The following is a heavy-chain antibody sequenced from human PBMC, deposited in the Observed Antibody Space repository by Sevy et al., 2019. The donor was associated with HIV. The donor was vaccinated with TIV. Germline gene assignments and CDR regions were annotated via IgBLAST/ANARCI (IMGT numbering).Heavy chain of an antibody. CDR2: ISYDGSNK. Sequence: GGSLRLSCAASGFIFSNYAIHWVRRAPGKGLEWVAVISYDGSNKHYAASMKGRFTISRDNSRNTLFLQMNSLRLDDTTVYYCARDPTFSSDTRGYYPFDSWGQGTLVTVSS. J-gene: IGHJ4*02. CDR3: ARDPTFSSDTRGYYPFDS. V-gene: IGHV3-30*04. CDR1: GFIFSNYA. D-gene: IGHD3-22*01.